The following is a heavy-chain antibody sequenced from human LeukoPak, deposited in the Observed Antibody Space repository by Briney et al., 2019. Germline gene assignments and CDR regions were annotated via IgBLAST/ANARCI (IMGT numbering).Heavy chain of an antibody. CDR2: INHSGST. CDR3: ARGYIVLVPAAIKDAFDI. D-gene: IGHD2-2*02. Sequence: PSETLSLTCAVSGGTLSGYYWTWIRQPPGKGLEWIGEINHSGSTNYNPSLGSRVTISVDTSKNQFSLKLNSVTAADTAVYYCARGYIVLVPAAIKDAFDIWGRGTMVTASP. J-gene: IGHJ3*02. V-gene: IGHV4-34*01. CDR1: GGTLSGYY.